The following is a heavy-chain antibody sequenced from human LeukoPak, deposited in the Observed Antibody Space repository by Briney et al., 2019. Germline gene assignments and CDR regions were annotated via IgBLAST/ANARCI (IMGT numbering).Heavy chain of an antibody. V-gene: IGHV3-7*01. CDR2: IKQDGTEK. J-gene: IGHJ5*02. CDR3: ARATASNWFDP. Sequence: GGSLRLSCAASGFPFSSYAMSWVRQAPGKGLEWVANIKQDGTEKYYVDSVRGRFTISRDNAKNSLYLQMNSLRAEDTAVYYCARATASNWFDPWGQGTLVTVSS. CDR1: GFPFSSYA. D-gene: IGHD2-21*01.